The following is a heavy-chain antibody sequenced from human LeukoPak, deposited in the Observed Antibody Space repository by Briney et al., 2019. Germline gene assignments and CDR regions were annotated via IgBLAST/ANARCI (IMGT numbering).Heavy chain of an antibody. Sequence: GASVKVSCKASGYTFTSYDINWVRQATGQGLEWMGWMNPNSGNTGYAQKLQGRVTMTTDTSTSTAYMELRSLRSDDTAVYYCARDLRLRSSGYYFGYWGQGTLVTVSS. CDR2: MNPNSGNT. J-gene: IGHJ4*02. CDR3: ARDLRLRSSGYYFGY. D-gene: IGHD3-22*01. V-gene: IGHV1-8*01. CDR1: GYTFTSYD.